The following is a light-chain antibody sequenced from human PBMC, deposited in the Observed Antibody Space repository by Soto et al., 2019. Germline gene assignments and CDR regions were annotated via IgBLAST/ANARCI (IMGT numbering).Light chain of an antibody. CDR2: DAS. CDR1: QSVSSY. J-gene: IGKJ1*01. Sequence: EIVLTQSPGTLSLSPGEGATLSCRASQSVSSYLAWYQQKPGQAPRLLIYDASNRATGIPARFSGSGSGTDFTLTISSLEPEDFAVYYCQQRSNWPVTFGQGTKVEIK. CDR3: QQRSNWPVT. V-gene: IGKV3-11*01.